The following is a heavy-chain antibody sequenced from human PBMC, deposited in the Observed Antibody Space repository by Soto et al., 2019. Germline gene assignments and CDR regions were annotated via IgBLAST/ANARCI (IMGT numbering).Heavy chain of an antibody. CDR2: ISSSSSYI. Sequence: EVQLVESGGGLVKPGGSLRLSCAASGFTFSSYSMNWVRQAPGKGLEWVSSISSSSSYIYYADSVKGRFTISRDNAKNSLYLQMNSLRAEDTAVYYCARGDSGYDYYYDGMVVWGQGTTVTVSS. CDR1: GFTFSSYS. V-gene: IGHV3-21*01. J-gene: IGHJ6*02. D-gene: IGHD5-12*01. CDR3: ARGDSGYDYYYDGMVV.